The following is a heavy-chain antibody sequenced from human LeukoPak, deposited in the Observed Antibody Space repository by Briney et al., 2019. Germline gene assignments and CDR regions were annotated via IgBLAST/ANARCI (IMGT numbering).Heavy chain of an antibody. J-gene: IGHJ4*02. CDR1: GFTFSSYE. CDR3: AKGQTGYSSSWYAPPGDY. Sequence: PGGSLRLSCAASGFTFSSYEMNWVRQAPGKGLEWVSYISSSGSTIYYADSVKGRCTISRDNSKNTLYLQMNSLRAEDTAVYYCAKGQTGYSSSWYAPPGDYWGQGTLVTVSS. D-gene: IGHD6-13*01. CDR2: ISSSGSTI. V-gene: IGHV3-48*03.